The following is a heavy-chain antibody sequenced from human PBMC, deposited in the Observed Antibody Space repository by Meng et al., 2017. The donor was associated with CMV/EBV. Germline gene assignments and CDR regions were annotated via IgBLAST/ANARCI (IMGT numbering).Heavy chain of an antibody. CDR1: GYTFTSYY. CDR3: CRELLPYPARYYYYGMDV. J-gene: IGHJ6*02. CDR2: INPSGGST. D-gene: IGHD1-26*01. V-gene: IGHV1-46*01. Sequence: ASVKVSCKASGYTFTSYYMHWVRQAPGQGLEWMGIINPSGGSTSYAQKFQGRVTMTRDTSTSTAYMELSSLRSEDTAVYYCCRELLPYPARYYYYGMDVWGQGTTVTVSS.